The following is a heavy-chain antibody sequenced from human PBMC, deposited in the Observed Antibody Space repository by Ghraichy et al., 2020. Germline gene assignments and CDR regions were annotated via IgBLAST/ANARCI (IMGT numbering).Heavy chain of an antibody. CDR3: ARVKTITGDLDAFDI. CDR2: IWYDGSNK. D-gene: IGHD7-27*01. CDR1: GFIFTNYG. J-gene: IGHJ3*02. Sequence: GGSLRLSCAASGFIFTNYGMHWVRQAPGKGLEWVAVIWYDGSNKIYADSVKGRFTISRDTSKNTLYLQMNSLRAEDTALYYCARVKTITGDLDAFDIWGQGTMVTVSS. V-gene: IGHV3-33*01.